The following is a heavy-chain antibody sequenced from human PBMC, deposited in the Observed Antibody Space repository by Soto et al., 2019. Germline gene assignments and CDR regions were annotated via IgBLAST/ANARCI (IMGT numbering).Heavy chain of an antibody. Sequence: ASVKVSCKASGYTFTSYGISWVRQAPGQGLEWMGWINTGSGYTNYAHDRVTMTKDASTYTAYLEVTSLRSDDTAIYYCARDRVYTGGSDADYWGQGTLVTVS. CDR2: INTGSGYT. V-gene: IGHV1-18*01. J-gene: IGHJ4*02. D-gene: IGHD2-8*02. CDR3: ARDRVYTGGSDADY. CDR1: GYTFTSYG.